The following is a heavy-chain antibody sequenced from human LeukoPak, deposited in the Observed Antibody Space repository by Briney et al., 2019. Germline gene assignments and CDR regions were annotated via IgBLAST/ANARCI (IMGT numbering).Heavy chain of an antibody. CDR2: INHSGST. CDR3: ARSGKGYYYDY. D-gene: IGHD3-22*01. J-gene: IGHJ4*02. V-gene: IGHV4-34*01. CDR1: GGSFSGYY. Sequence: SETLSLTCAVYGGSFSGYYWSWIRQPPGKGLEWIGEINHSGSTNYNPSLKSRVTISVDTSKNQFSLKLSSVTAADTAVYYCARSGKGYYYDYWGQGTLVTVSS.